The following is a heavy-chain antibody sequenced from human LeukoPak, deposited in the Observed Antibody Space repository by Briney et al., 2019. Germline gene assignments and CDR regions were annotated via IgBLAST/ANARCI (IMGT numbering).Heavy chain of an antibody. Sequence: GGSLRLSCAASGFTFSSYAMHWVRQASGKGLEWVGRIRSKANSYATAYAASVKGRFTISRDDSKNTAYLQMNSLKTEDTAVYYCTRHAIMVRGVNNPERGPPYYYYYMDVWGKGTTVTVSS. D-gene: IGHD3-10*01. V-gene: IGHV3-73*01. CDR3: TRHAIMVRGVNNPERGPPYYYYYMDV. J-gene: IGHJ6*03. CDR2: IRSKANSYAT. CDR1: GFTFSSYA.